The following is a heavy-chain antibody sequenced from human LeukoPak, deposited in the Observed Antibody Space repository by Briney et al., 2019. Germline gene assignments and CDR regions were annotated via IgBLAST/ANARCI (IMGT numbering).Heavy chain of an antibody. D-gene: IGHD3-22*01. J-gene: IGHJ4*02. V-gene: IGHV3-23*01. CDR1: GFTFSNYA. CDR3: AGGKKVVVTSFDY. Sequence: GGSLRLSCAVSGFTFSNYAMSWVRQAPGKGLEWVSAISGSGGSTYYADSVKGRFTISRDNSKNTLYLQMNSLRAEDTAVYYCAGGKKVVVTSFDYWGQGTLVTVSS. CDR2: ISGSGGST.